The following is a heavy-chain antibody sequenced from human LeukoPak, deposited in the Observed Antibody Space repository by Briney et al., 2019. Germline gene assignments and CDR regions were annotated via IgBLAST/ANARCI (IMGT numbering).Heavy chain of an antibody. CDR1: GGSISSYY. CDR2: IYYSGST. J-gene: IGHJ4*02. D-gene: IGHD3-16*01. V-gene: IGHV4-59*12. CDR3: ARGGLGGVARDY. Sequence: PSQTLSLTCTVSGGSISSYYWSWIRQPPGKGLEWIGYIYYSGSTNYNPSLKSRVTISVDTSKNQFSLKLSSVTAADTAVYYCARGGLGGVARDYWGQGTLVTVSS.